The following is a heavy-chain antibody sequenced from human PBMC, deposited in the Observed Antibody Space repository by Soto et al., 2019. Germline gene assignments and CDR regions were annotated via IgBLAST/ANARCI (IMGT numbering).Heavy chain of an antibody. Sequence: QVQLQESGPGLVKPSQTLSLTCTVSGGSISSGDYYWSWIRQPPGKGLEWIGYIYYSGSTYYTPSLNSRVTISVDASKSHFSLSLSSVTAADTAVYYCVRYLGYSIAARAARRFDPWGQGTRVTVSA. CDR1: GGSISSGDYY. CDR3: VRYLGYSIAARAARRFDP. V-gene: IGHV4-30-4*01. D-gene: IGHD2-15*01. J-gene: IGHJ5*02. CDR2: IYYSGST.